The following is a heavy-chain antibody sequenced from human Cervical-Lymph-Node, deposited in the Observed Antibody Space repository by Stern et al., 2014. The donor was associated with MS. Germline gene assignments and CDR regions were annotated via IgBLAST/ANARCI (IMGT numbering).Heavy chain of an antibody. V-gene: IGHV1-18*01. J-gene: IGHJ4*02. CDR3: ARDKMHAFDY. CDR2: IRADSGTT. Sequence: DQLVESGTEVKKPGASLIVSCQASGYTFTSYGITWVRQAPGKGLEWGGWIRADSGTTKYAQNLRHRITLTRDTSTGTAYMERRTLRSEDTAVYYCARDKMHAFDYWGQGTLVSVSS. D-gene: IGHD2-8*01. CDR1: GYTFTSYG.